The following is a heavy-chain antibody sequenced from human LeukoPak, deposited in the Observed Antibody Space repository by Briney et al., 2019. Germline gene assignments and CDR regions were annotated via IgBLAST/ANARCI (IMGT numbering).Heavy chain of an antibody. Sequence: GGSLRLSCEASGFTFSSCALSWVRQAPGKGLEWVAVISFHGSDKYYADSVKGRFTISRDNSKNTLYLQMNSLRAEDTAVYYCATSGPYYDFWSGYFDYWGQGTLVTVSS. CDR2: ISFHGSDK. J-gene: IGHJ4*02. CDR3: ATSGPYYDFWSGYFDY. D-gene: IGHD3-3*01. CDR1: GFTFSSCA. V-gene: IGHV3-30*04.